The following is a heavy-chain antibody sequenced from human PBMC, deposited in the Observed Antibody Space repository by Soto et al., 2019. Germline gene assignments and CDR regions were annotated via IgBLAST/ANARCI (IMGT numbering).Heavy chain of an antibody. D-gene: IGHD4-4*01. CDR3: AKSRGDSWTTYYFDY. V-gene: IGHV3-23*01. CDR2: ISGRGGST. J-gene: IGHJ4*02. Sequence: EVQLLESGGGLVQPGGSLKLSCAASGFTFSSNSMSWVRQAPGKGLEWVSGISGRGGSTYYAISVKGRFTISRDNSENMIYLQIYSLRAEDTAVYFCAKSRGDSWTTYYFDYWGQGTLITVSS. CDR1: GFTFSSNS.